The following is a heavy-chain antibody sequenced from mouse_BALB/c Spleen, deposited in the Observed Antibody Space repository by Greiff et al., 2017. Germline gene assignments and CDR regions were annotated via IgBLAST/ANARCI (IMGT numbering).Heavy chain of an antibody. V-gene: IGHV5-6-5*01. CDR2: ISSGGST. Sequence: EVQGVESGGGLVKPGGSLKLSCAASGFTFSSYAMSWVRQTPEKRLEWVASISSGGSTYYPDSVKGRFTISRDNARTILYLQMSSLRSEDTAMYYCATKRADGYYAMDYWGQGTSVTVSS. CDR3: ATKRADGYYAMDY. D-gene: IGHD2-3*01. J-gene: IGHJ4*01. CDR1: GFTFSSYA.